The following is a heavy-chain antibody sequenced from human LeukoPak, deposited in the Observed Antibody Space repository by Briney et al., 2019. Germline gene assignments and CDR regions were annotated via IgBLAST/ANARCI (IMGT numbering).Heavy chain of an antibody. CDR2: IYYSGST. V-gene: IGHV4-59*01. J-gene: IGHJ4*02. CDR3: ARDSGYSYALDY. CDR1: GGSISSYY. Sequence: SETLSLTCTVSGGSISSYYWSWIRRPPGKGLEWIGYIYYSGSTNYNPSLKSRVTISVDTSKNQFSLKLSSVTAADTAVYYCARDSGYSYALDYWGQGTLVTVSS. D-gene: IGHD5-18*01.